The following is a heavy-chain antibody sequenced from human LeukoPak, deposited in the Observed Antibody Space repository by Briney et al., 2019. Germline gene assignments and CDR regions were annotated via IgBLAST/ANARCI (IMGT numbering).Heavy chain of an antibody. CDR3: AREGKQWLPFDY. D-gene: IGHD6-19*01. CDR1: GFTFSSYA. V-gene: IGHV3-30-3*01. J-gene: IGHJ4*02. CDR2: ISYDGSNK. Sequence: PGGSLRLSCAASGFTFSSYAMHWVRQAPGKGLEWVAVISYDGSNKCYADSVKGRFTISRDNSKNTLYLQMNSLRAEDTAVYYCAREGKQWLPFDYWGQGTLVTVSS.